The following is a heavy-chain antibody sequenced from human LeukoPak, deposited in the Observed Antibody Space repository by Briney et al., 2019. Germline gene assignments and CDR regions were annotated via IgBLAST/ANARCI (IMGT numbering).Heavy chain of an antibody. J-gene: IGHJ4*02. D-gene: IGHD3-10*01. CDR3: ARVDGSGSYLLH. V-gene: IGHV4-38-2*02. CDR1: GYSISSGYY. Sequence: PSETLSLTCTVSGYSISSGYYWGWIRQPPGKGLEWIGSIYHSGSTYYNPSLKSRVTISVDTSKNQFSLKLSSVTAADTAVYYCARVDGSGSYLLHWGQGTLVTVSS. CDR2: IYHSGST.